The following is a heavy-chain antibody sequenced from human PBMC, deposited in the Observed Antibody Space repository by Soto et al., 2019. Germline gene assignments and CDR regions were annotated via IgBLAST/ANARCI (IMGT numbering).Heavy chain of an antibody. CDR2: ISSSSSTI. CDR1: GFTFSSYS. V-gene: IGHV3-48*02. Sequence: EVQLVASGGGLVQPGGSLRLSCAASGFTFSSYSMNWVRQAPGKGLEWVSYISSSSSTIYYANSVMGRFTISRDNAKNSLYLQMNSLRDADTAVYYCARAAVLGGWFDPWGQGTLVTVSS. CDR3: ARAAVLGGWFDP. D-gene: IGHD6-13*01. J-gene: IGHJ5*02.